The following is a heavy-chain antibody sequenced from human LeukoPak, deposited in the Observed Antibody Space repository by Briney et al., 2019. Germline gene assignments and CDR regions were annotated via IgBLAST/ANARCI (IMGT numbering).Heavy chain of an antibody. V-gene: IGHV3-21*01. CDR1: GFTFSSYS. CDR3: ARDGYSHGYFYFDF. D-gene: IGHD5-18*01. J-gene: IGHJ2*01. CDR2: ISSTKTYI. Sequence: GGSLRLSCAASGFTFSSYSMTWVRQAPGKGLEWVSSISSTKTYIYYADSVKGRFTISGDGAKNSLYLQMNLLRAEDTAVYYCARDGYSHGYFYFDFWGRGTLVTASS.